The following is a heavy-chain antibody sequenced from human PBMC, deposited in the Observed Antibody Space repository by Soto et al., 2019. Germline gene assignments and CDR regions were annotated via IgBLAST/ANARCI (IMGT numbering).Heavy chain of an antibody. CDR2: ISYDGTNK. CDR1: GFTFSSYG. V-gene: IGHV3-30*18. J-gene: IGHJ4*02. D-gene: IGHD3-22*01. CDR3: AKGHDSTGYYTYYFDY. Sequence: GGSLRLSCAASGFTFSSYGMHWVRQAPGKGLEWVALISYDGTNKFYADSVKGRFTISRDNSNNTLYLQMNSLRAEDTAVYYCAKGHDSTGYYTYYFDYWGQGTLVTVSS.